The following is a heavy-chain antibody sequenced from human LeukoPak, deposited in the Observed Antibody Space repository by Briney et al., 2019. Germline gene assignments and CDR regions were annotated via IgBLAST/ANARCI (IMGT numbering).Heavy chain of an antibody. D-gene: IGHD3-16*02. CDR1: GFTFSNAW. J-gene: IGHJ4*02. CDR3: TTDQARITFGGVIATAY. Sequence: GGSLRLSCAASGFTFSNAWMSWVRQAPGKGLEWVGRIKSKTDGGTTDYAAPVKGRFTISRDDSKNTLYLQMNSLKTEDTAVYHCTTDQARITFGGVIATAYWGQGTLVTVSS. CDR2: IKSKTDGGTT. V-gene: IGHV3-15*01.